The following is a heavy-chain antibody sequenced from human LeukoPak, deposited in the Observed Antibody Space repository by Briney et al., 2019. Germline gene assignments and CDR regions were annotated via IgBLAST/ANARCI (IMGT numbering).Heavy chain of an antibody. CDR2: FDPEDGET. CDR3: ATRPSPQLNLYYFDY. V-gene: IGHV1-24*01. CDR1: GYTLTELS. Sequence: ASVKVSCKVSGYTLTELSMHWVRQAPGKGLEWMGGFDPEDGETIYAQKFQGTVNMTQDTSTGTAYMELSSLRSEDTAVYYCATRPSPQLNLYYFDYWGQGTLVTVSS. D-gene: IGHD2-2*01. J-gene: IGHJ4*02.